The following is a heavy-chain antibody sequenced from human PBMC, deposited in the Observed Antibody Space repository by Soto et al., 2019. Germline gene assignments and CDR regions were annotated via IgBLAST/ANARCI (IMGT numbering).Heavy chain of an antibody. CDR1: GYTFTGYY. D-gene: IGHD5-18*01. Sequence: ASVKVFCKASGYTFTGYYMHWVLQDPRQGLDCVEWSNPNSGETEDAHNVHGKVTMTRDTTTRAAYMEVSRLTSDDTAVYYCATSLSAIGGRPDSWGQGTVVSVPQ. J-gene: IGHJ4*02. V-gene: IGHV1-2*02. CDR2: SNPNSGET. CDR3: ATSLSAIGGRPDS.